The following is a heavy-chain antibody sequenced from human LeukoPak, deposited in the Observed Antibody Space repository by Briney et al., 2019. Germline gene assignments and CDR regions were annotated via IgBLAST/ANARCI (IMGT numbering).Heavy chain of an antibody. V-gene: IGHV3-23*01. D-gene: IGHD5-18*01. Sequence: PGGSLRLSCAASGFTFSSYGMSCVRQAPGKGLEWVSAISGSGGSTYYADSVKGRFTISRDNSKNTLYLQMNSLRAEDTAVYYCAKDRRYSQGSYYMDVWGKGTTVTISS. CDR3: AKDRRYSQGSYYMDV. CDR2: ISGSGGST. CDR1: GFTFSSYG. J-gene: IGHJ6*03.